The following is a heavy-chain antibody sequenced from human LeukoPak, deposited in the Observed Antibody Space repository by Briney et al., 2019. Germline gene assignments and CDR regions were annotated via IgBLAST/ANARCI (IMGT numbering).Heavy chain of an antibody. CDR3: ARAGCLITGYSSGCWFDP. D-gene: IGHD6-19*01. V-gene: IGHV1-69*13. Sequence: GASVKVSCKASGGTFSSYAISWVRQAPGQGLEWMGGIIPIFGTANYAQKFQGRDTITADESTSTAYMELSSLRSEDTAVYYCARAGCLITGYSSGCWFDPWGQGTLVTVSS. CDR2: IIPIFGTA. J-gene: IGHJ5*02. CDR1: GGTFSSYA.